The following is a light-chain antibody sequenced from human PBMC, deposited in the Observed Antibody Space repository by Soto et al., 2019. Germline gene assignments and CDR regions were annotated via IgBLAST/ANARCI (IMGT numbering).Light chain of an antibody. V-gene: IGKV1-5*03. CDR2: KAS. CDR3: QHYDSYPYT. Sequence: DIQMTQSPSTVSASVGERFTITCRARENISSWLAWYQQKPGKAPKLLIYKASSLELDVPSRFSGSGSGTEFTLTISCLQPDDFATYYCQHYDSYPYTFGQGTKLEIK. J-gene: IGKJ2*01. CDR1: ENISSW.